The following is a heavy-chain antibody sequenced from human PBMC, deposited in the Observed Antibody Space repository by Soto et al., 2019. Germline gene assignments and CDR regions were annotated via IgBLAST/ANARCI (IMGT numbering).Heavy chain of an antibody. CDR3: AHPPPAARTSRGYYFDY. J-gene: IGHJ4*02. D-gene: IGHD6-6*01. CDR2: ISGRGGRT. CDR1: GLPFSSNA. Sequence: GGSRRFPCAPSGLPFSSNAMSWVRQPPGKGLDWLSAISGRGGRTYYADSVKGRFTISRDNPTNTLYLQMNCLRAEETAANYCAHPPPAARTSRGYYFDYWGQGALVAVSS. V-gene: IGHV3-23*01.